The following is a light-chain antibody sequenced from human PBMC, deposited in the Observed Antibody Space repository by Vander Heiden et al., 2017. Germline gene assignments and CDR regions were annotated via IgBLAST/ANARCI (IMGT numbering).Light chain of an antibody. CDR1: QSVLYSSNNKNY. CDR3: QQYYSTPRT. CDR2: WAS. J-gene: IGKJ1*01. Sequence: DIMMTQSPESLAVSLGERATINCKSSQSVLYSSNNKNYLAWYQQKPGQPPKLLIYWASTRESGVPDRFSGSGSGTDFTLTISSLQAEDVAVYYCQQYYSTPRTFGQGTKVEIK. V-gene: IGKV4-1*01.